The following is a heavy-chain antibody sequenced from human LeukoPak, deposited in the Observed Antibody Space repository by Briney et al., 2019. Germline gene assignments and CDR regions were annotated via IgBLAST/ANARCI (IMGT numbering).Heavy chain of an antibody. CDR1: GFTFSSYS. D-gene: IGHD6-19*01. Sequence: GGSLRLSCAASGFTFSSYSMNWVRQAPGKGLEWVSSISSSSSYIYYADSVKGRFTISRDNAKNSLYLQMNSLRAEDTAVYYCARDSGDSSGWYGMDCYYYYGMDVWGQGTTVTVSS. J-gene: IGHJ6*02. CDR2: ISSSSSYI. V-gene: IGHV3-21*01. CDR3: ARDSGDSSGWYGMDCYYYYGMDV.